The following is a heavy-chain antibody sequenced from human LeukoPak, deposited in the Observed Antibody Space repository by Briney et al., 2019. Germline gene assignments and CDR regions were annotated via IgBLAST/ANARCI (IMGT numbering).Heavy chain of an antibody. J-gene: IGHJ4*02. Sequence: GGSLRLSCAASGFTVSSNYMSWVRQAPGKGLEWVSVIYSGGSTYYADSVKGRFTISRDNSKNTLYLQMNSLRAEDTAVYYCASRLTYYYDSSGYYWGDYWGQGTLVNVSS. CDR2: IYSGGST. CDR1: GFTVSSNY. D-gene: IGHD3-22*01. V-gene: IGHV3-66*01. CDR3: ASRLTYYYDSSGYYWGDY.